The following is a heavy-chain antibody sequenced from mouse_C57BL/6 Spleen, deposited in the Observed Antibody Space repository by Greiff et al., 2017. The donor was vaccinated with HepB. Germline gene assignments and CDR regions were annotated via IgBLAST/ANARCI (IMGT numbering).Heavy chain of an antibody. CDR2: ISSGSSTI. CDR1: GFTFSDYG. CDR3: ARPGRFYYYAMDY. J-gene: IGHJ4*01. V-gene: IGHV5-17*01. Sequence: EVQLVESGGGLVKPGGSLKLSCAASGFTFSDYGMHWVRQAPEKGLEWVAYISSGSSTIYYADTVKGRFTISRDNAKNTLFLQMTSLRSEDTAMYYCARPGRFYYYAMDYWGQGTSVTVSS. D-gene: IGHD1-1*01.